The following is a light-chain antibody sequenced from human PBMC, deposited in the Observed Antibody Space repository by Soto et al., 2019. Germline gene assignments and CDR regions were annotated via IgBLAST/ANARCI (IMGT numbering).Light chain of an antibody. CDR2: DVS. CDR3: CSYAGSFYV. Sequence: ALTQPRSVSGSPGQSVTISCTGTSSDVGGYNYVSWYQQHPGKAPKLMIYDVSERPSGVPDRFSGSKSGNTASLTISGLQAEDEADYYCCSYAGSFYVFGTGTKVTVL. V-gene: IGLV2-11*01. CDR1: SSDVGGYNY. J-gene: IGLJ1*01.